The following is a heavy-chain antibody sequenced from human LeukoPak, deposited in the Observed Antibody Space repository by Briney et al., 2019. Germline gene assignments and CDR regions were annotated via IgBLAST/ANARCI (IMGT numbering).Heavy chain of an antibody. D-gene: IGHD3-10*01. CDR3: SREITMIRGVISPLGY. Sequence: SETLSLTCTVSDGSMSSYYWSWIRQPAGRGLEWIGRIYTGGSTYYNPSLKSRVTMSVDTSKKQFSLNLSPVTAADTAVYYCSREITMIRGVISPLGYWGQGILVTVSS. CDR1: DGSMSSYY. CDR2: IYTGGST. V-gene: IGHV4-4*07. J-gene: IGHJ4*02.